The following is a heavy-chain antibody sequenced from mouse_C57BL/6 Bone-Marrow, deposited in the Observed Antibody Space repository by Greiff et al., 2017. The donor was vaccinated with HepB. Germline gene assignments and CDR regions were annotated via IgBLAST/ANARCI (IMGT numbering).Heavy chain of an antibody. Sequence: EVMLVESGGGLVQPGGSLSLSCAASGFTFTDYYMSWVRQPPGKALEWLGFIRNKANGYTTEYSASVKGRFTISRDNSQSILYLQMNALGAEDSATYYCARYRGGVFDYWGQGTTLTVSS. CDR1: GFTFTDYY. V-gene: IGHV7-3*01. J-gene: IGHJ2*01. CDR2: IRNKANGYTT. CDR3: ARYRGGVFDY.